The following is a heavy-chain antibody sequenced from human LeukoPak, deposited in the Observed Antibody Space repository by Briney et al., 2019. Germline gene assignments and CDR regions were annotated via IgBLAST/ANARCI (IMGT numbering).Heavy chain of an antibody. V-gene: IGHV3-66*01. D-gene: IGHD6-13*01. Sequence: GGSLRLSCAASEFSVGSNYMTWVRQAPGKGLEWVSLIYSGGSTYYADSVKGRFTISRDNSKNTLYLQMNSLRAEDTAVYYCAKDFISSWYNFDYWGQGTLVTVSS. CDR2: IYSGGST. J-gene: IGHJ4*02. CDR1: EFSVGSNY. CDR3: AKDFISSWYNFDY.